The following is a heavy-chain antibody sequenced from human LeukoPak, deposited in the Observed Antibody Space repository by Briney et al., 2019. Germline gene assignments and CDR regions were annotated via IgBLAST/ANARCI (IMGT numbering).Heavy chain of an antibody. CDR3: ARGLVYSSGFYYGMDV. CDR2: MYSSGST. CDR1: GGSISGYY. V-gene: IGHV4-4*07. Sequence: SETLSLTCTVSGGSISGYYWSWVRQPAGKGLEWIGRMYSSGSTNYSPSLRSRVTMSVDTSKNQFSLKLNSVTAADTAVYYCARGLVYSSGFYYGMDVWGQGTTVTVSS. J-gene: IGHJ6*02. D-gene: IGHD6-19*01.